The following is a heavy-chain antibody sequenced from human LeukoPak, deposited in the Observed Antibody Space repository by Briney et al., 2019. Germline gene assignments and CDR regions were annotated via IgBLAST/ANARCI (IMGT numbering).Heavy chain of an antibody. Sequence: SETLSLTCTVSGGSISSSSHFWSWLRQPPGKGLEWTASINYSGSTYYNPSLKSRVTISVDTSKNQFSLKLSSVTAADTAVFYCVRYVVSGSGIYYFDYWGRGTLVTVSS. V-gene: IGHV4-39*01. CDR1: GGSISSSSHF. CDR3: VRYVVSGSGIYYFDY. J-gene: IGHJ4*02. CDR2: INYSGST. D-gene: IGHD3-10*01.